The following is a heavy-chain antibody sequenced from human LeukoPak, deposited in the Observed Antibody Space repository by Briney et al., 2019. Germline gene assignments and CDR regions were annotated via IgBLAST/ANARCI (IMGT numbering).Heavy chain of an antibody. Sequence: SETLSLTCTVSGGSISSSSYYWGWIRQPPGKGLEWIGSIYYSGSTYYNPSLKSRVTISVDTSKNQFSLKLSSVTAADTAVYYCARTSGDGSWYFDYWGQGTLVTVSS. CDR3: ARTSGDGSWYFDY. CDR2: IYYSGST. D-gene: IGHD6-13*01. V-gene: IGHV4-39*07. CDR1: GGSISSSSYY. J-gene: IGHJ4*02.